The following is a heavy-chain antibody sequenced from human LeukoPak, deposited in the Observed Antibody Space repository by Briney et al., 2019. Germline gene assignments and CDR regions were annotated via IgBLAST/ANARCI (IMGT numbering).Heavy chain of an antibody. V-gene: IGHV3-21*01. CDR2: ISSSSPYI. CDR1: GFTFSTYS. CDR3: AREGPINNGDLDY. D-gene: IGHD1/OR15-1a*01. Sequence: GGSLRLSCAASGFTFSTYSMNWVRQAPGKGLEWVSSISSSSPYIYYADSVKGRFTISRDNAQNSLYLQMNSLRAEDTAVYYCAREGPINNGDLDYWGQGTLVTVSS. J-gene: IGHJ4*02.